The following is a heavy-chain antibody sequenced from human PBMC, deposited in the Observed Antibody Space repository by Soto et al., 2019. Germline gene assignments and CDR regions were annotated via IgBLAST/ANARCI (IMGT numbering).Heavy chain of an antibody. V-gene: IGHV5-10-1*01. D-gene: IGHD1-20*01. CDR1: GYSFTSYW. CDR3: ASPNWNDVSYYYYGMDF. J-gene: IGHJ6*02. Sequence: PGESLKISCKGSGYSFTSYWISWVRQMPGKGLEWMGRIDPSDSYTNYSPSFQGHVTISADKSISTAYLQWSSLKASDTAMYYCASPNWNDVSYYYYGMDFWGQGTTVTVSS. CDR2: IDPSDSYT.